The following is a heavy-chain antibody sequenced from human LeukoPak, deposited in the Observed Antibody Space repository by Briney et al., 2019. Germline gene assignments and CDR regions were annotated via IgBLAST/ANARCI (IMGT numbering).Heavy chain of an antibody. Sequence: GGSLRLSCAASGFTFSSYSMNWVRQAPGEGVEWVSYISSSSSTIYYADSVKGRFTISRDNAKNSLYLQMNSLRDEDTAVYYCARVSSDYGDYKSDYWGQGTLVTVSS. CDR1: GFTFSSYS. CDR2: ISSSSSTI. CDR3: ARVSSDYGDYKSDY. J-gene: IGHJ4*02. V-gene: IGHV3-48*02. D-gene: IGHD4-17*01.